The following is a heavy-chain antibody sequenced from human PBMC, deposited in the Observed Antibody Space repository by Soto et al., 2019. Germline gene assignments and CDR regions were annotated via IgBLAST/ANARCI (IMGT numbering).Heavy chain of an antibody. CDR3: ARGDFWSGYYRFHWFDP. CDR1: GFSVTTNY. Sequence: EVQLVESGGGLVQPGGSLRLSCAASGFSVTTNYMNWVRQAPGKGLEWVSVIYSGGSTHHADSVKGRFTISRDNSKNTVYLQMNNLRDEDTAVYYCARGDFWSGYYRFHWFDPLGQGTLVTVSS. CDR2: IYSGGST. D-gene: IGHD3-3*01. J-gene: IGHJ5*02. V-gene: IGHV3-66*01.